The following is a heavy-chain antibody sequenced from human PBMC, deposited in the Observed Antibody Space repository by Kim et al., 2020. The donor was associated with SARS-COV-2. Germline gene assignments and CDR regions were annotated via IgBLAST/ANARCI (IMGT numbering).Heavy chain of an antibody. V-gene: IGHV1-18*01. D-gene: IGHD6-19*01. J-gene: IGHJ4*02. CDR2: ISAYNGNT. Sequence: ASVKVSCKASGYTFTSYGISWVRQAPGQGLEWMGWISAYNGNTNYAQKLQGRVTMTTDTSTSTAYMELRSLRSDDTAVYYCARALDRLSSGWYEIDYWGQGTLVTVSS. CDR3: ARALDRLSSGWYEIDY. CDR1: GYTFTSYG.